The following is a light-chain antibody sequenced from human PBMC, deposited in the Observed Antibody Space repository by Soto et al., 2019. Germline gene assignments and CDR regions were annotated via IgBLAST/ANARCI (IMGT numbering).Light chain of an antibody. CDR2: AAS. V-gene: IGKV1-12*01. CDR1: QGIGSW. J-gene: IGKJ5*01. CDR3: QQANSFPIT. Sequence: DIQLTQSPASVSASVGDRFTCTCRASQGIGSWLAWYQKKPGKAPILLIYAASSLQSGVPSRFSGSGSGTDFTLTISSLQPEDCAIYFCQQANSFPITFGQGTRLEIK.